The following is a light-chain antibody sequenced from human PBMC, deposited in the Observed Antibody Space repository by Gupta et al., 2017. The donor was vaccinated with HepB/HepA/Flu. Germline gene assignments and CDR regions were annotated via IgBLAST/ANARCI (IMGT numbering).Light chain of an antibody. V-gene: IGKV1-33*01. CDR2: DAS. CDR3: QQYDNLRYT. J-gene: IGKJ2*01. CDR1: QDISNY. Sequence: DIQMTQSPSSLSASVGDRVTITCQASQDISNYLNWYQQKPGKAPKLLIYDASNLETGVPSRFSGSVSVTDFTVAISILQPEDIATYYCQQYDNLRYTFGQGTKLEIK.